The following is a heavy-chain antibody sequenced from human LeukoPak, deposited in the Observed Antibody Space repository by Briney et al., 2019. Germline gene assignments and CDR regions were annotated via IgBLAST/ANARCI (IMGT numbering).Heavy chain of an antibody. CDR3: AKVYCSSPRCFLPFDY. Sequence: GRSLRLSCSTSGFTFKNFALSWVRQAPGKGLEWVATIPYRAGKSYYADSVQGRFSLSRDDSAKTVYLHLNSLRAGDTAIYYCAKVYCSSPRCFLPFDYWGQGTLVTVSS. J-gene: IGHJ4*02. CDR2: IPYRAGKS. CDR1: GFTFKNFA. V-gene: IGHV3-23*01. D-gene: IGHD2-2*01.